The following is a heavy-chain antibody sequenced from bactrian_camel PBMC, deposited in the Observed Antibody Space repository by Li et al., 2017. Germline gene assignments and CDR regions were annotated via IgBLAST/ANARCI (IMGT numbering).Heavy chain of an antibody. D-gene: IGHD3*01. CDR2: IDSAGWA. Sequence: VQLVESGGGSVQAGGSLRLSCEVNGATSSRYTMAWFRQAPGKEREGVAAIDSAGWASYAHSVEGRSTISKDNAKNTLYLQMNSLQPEETAMYYCAADPRTSHCYSGSTRPFGYWGQGTQVTVS. CDR3: AADPRTSHCYSGSTRPFGY. V-gene: IGHV3S55*01. J-gene: IGHJ6*01. CDR1: GATSSRYT.